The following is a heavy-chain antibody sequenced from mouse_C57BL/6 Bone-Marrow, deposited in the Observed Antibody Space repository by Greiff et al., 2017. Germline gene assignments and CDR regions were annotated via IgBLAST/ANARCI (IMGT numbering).Heavy chain of an antibody. Sequence: QVQLQQSGAELVRPGTSVKVSCKASGYAFTNYLIEWVKQRPGQGLEWIGVINPGSGGTNDNEKFKGKATLTADKSSSTAYMQLSSLTSEDSAVYFCARSSYWYFDVWGTGTTVTVSS. V-gene: IGHV1-54*01. D-gene: IGHD1-1*01. CDR1: GYAFTNYL. J-gene: IGHJ1*03. CDR2: INPGSGGT. CDR3: ARSSYWYFDV.